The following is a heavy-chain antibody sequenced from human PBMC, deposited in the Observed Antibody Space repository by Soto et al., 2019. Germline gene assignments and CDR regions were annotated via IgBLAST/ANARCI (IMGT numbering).Heavy chain of an antibody. Sequence: QVQLQESGSGLVKPSQTLVLTCTVSGDSISRDGSSWSWVRQPPGKGLEWIGYIYHSGATYYNPSLKSRVTTSLDKSKNQFSLSLASVTAAVTAVYYCAREMSYYFDSWGHGTLVTVSS. CDR1: GDSISRDGSS. J-gene: IGHJ4*01. CDR3: AREMSYYFDS. CDR2: IYHSGAT. V-gene: IGHV4-30-2*01.